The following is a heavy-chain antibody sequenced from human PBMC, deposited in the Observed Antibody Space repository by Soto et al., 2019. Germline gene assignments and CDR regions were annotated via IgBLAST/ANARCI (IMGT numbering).Heavy chain of an antibody. V-gene: IGHV1-69*13. D-gene: IGHD3-22*01. Sequence: SVKVSCKASGGTFSSYAISWVRQAPGQGLEWMGGIIPIFGTANYAQKFQGRVTITADESTSTAYMELSSLRSEDTAVYYCARDDLHYYDSSGYYYGNWFDPWGQGTLVTVSS. CDR2: IIPIFGTA. CDR1: GGTFSSYA. J-gene: IGHJ5*02. CDR3: ARDDLHYYDSSGYYYGNWFDP.